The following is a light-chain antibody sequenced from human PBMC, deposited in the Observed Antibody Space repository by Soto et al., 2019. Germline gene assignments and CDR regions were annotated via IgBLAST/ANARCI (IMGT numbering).Light chain of an antibody. CDR1: QSVSSY. CDR3: QQRSNWTLT. CDR2: DAS. V-gene: IGKV3-11*01. Sequence: EIVLTQSPATLSLSPGERATLSCRPSQSVSSYLAWYQQKPGQAPRLLIYDASNRATGIPARFSGSGSGTDFTLTISSLEPEYFAIYYCQQRSNWTLTFGGGTKVHI. J-gene: IGKJ4*01.